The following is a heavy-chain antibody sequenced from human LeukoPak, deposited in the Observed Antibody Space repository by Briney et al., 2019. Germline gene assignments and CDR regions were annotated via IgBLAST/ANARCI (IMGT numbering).Heavy chain of an antibody. V-gene: IGHV3-30*02. Sequence: GGSLRLSCAASGFTFSSYGMHWVRQAPGKGLEWVAFIQYDGSNNNYADSVKGRFTISRDNSKNTLYLQMNSLRAEDTAVYYCAKDRAPYYSDYWGQGTLVTVSS. CDR2: IQYDGSNN. D-gene: IGHD3-10*01. CDR1: GFTFSSYG. J-gene: IGHJ4*02. CDR3: AKDRAPYYSDY.